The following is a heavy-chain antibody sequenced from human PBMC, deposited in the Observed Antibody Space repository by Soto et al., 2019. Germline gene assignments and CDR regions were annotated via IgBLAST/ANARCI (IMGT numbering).Heavy chain of an antibody. CDR3: ARASFFGVVVV. V-gene: IGHV4-59*01. J-gene: IGHJ6*04. CDR2: IYYSGST. Sequence: ASETLSLTCTVSGGSISSYYWSWIRQPPGKGLEWIGYIYYSGSTNYNPSLKSRVTISVDTSKNQFSLKLSSVTAADTAVYYCARASFFGVVVVWGKGTTVTVSS. CDR1: GGSISSYY. D-gene: IGHD3-3*01.